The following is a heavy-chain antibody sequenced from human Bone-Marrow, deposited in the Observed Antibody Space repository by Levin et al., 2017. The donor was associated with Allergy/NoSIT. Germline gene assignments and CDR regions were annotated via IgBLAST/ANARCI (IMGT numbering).Heavy chain of an antibody. J-gene: IGHJ5*02. D-gene: IGHD2-2*01. V-gene: IGHV1-18*01. CDR1: GYSFSNYG. Sequence: GESLKISCKASGYSFSNYGVNWVRQAPGQGLEWMGWISPFSGDIKYAQKFQGRVTMTSDTSTSTAHMELRSLRSDDTAIYFCARDGKAYCSSSGCYRGTWFDPWGQGTLVTVSS. CDR2: ISPFSGDI. CDR3: ARDGKAYCSSSGCYRGTWFDP.